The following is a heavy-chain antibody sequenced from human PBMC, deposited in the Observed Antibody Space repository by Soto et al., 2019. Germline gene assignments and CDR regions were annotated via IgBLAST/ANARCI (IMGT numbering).Heavy chain of an antibody. CDR2: IYHSGST. CDR3: ARQARCSGGSCSWFDP. J-gene: IGHJ5*02. D-gene: IGHD2-15*01. CDR1: GGSISSSNW. Sequence: PSETLSLTCAVSGGSISSSNWWSWGRQQPAKGLEWIGGIYHSGSTNYNPSLKSRVTISVDTSKNQFSLKLSSVTAADTAVYYCARQARCSGGSCSWFDPWGQGTLVTVSS. V-gene: IGHV4-4*02.